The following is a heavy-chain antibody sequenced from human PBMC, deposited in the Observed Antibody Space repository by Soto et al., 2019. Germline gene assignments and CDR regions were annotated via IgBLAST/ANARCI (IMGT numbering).Heavy chain of an antibody. CDR3: ARAITGTIYYYYGMDV. CDR2: INSDGSST. J-gene: IGHJ6*02. V-gene: IGHV3-74*01. CDR1: GFTFSSYW. D-gene: IGHD1-20*01. Sequence: EVQLVESGGGLVQPGGSLRLSCAASGFTFSSYWMHWVRQAPGKGLVWVSRINSDGSSTSYADSVKGRFTISRDNAKNTLYLQMNRLRAEDTAVYYCARAITGTIYYYYGMDVWGQGTTVTVSS.